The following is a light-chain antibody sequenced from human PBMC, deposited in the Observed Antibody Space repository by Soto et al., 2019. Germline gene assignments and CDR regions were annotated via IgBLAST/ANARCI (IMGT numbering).Light chain of an antibody. J-gene: IGLJ1*01. V-gene: IGLV1-51*01. Sequence: QSVLTQPPSVSAAPGQKVTISCSGSSSNIGNNYVSWYQQLPGTAPKLLIYDNNKRPSGIPDRFSGSKSGTSATLGITGLQTGDEADYYCGTCYSSLSAYVFGAGIKLTVL. CDR2: DNN. CDR1: SSNIGNNY. CDR3: GTCYSSLSAYV.